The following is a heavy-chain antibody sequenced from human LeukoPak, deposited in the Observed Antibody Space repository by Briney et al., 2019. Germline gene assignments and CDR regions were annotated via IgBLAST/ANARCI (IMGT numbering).Heavy chain of an antibody. Sequence: GGSLRLSCAASGFTFSDHYMDWVRQAPGKGLEWVGRTRNKANSYTTEYAASVKGRFTISRDDSKNSLYLQMNSLKTEDTAVYYCARSDIVATTPPGYYMDVWGKGTTVTVSS. CDR2: TRNKANSYTT. J-gene: IGHJ6*03. D-gene: IGHD5-12*01. V-gene: IGHV3-72*01. CDR1: GFTFSDHY. CDR3: ARSDIVATTPPGYYMDV.